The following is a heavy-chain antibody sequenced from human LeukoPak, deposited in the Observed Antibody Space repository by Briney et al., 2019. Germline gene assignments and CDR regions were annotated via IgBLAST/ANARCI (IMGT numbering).Heavy chain of an antibody. J-gene: IGHJ6*03. D-gene: IGHD6-13*01. CDR3: ARDGSALYYNYMAV. Sequence: PSETLSLTCTVSGGSISSYYWSWIRQPAGKGLEWIGRIYTSGSTNYNPSLKSRVTMSVDTSKKQFSLKLSSVTAADTAVYYCARDGSALYYNYMAVWGKGTTVTVSS. CDR2: IYTSGST. CDR1: GGSISSYY. V-gene: IGHV4-4*07.